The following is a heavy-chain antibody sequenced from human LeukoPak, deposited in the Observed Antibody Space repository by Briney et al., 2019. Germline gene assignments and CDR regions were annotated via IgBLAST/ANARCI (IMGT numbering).Heavy chain of an antibody. CDR1: GFTFSSYA. J-gene: IGHJ6*02. D-gene: IGHD3-10*01. V-gene: IGHV3-30-3*01. Sequence: PGGSLRLSCAASGFTFSSYAMHWVRQAPGKGLEWVAVISYDGSNKYYADSVKGRFTISRDNSKNTLYLQMNSLRAEDTAVYYCARDSPGDYYYGMDVWGQGTTVTVSS. CDR3: ARDSPGDYYYGMDV. CDR2: ISYDGSNK.